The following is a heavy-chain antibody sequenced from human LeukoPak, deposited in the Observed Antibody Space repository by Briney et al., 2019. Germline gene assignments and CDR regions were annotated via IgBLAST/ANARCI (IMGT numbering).Heavy chain of an antibody. CDR3: ARVYGGTMVRGVIALGY. J-gene: IGHJ4*02. CDR2: INTDGSST. CDR1: GFTFSNYW. Sequence: GGSLRLSCAASGFTFSNYWMHWVRQAPGKGLVWVSRINTDGSSTSYVDSVKGRFTISRDNAKNSLYLQMNSLRAEDTAVYYCARVYGGTMVRGVIALGYWGQGTLVTVSS. V-gene: IGHV3-74*01. D-gene: IGHD3-10*01.